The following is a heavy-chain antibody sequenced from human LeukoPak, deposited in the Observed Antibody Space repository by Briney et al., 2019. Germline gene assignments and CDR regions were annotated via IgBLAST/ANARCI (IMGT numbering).Heavy chain of an antibody. Sequence: GESLKISCKGSGYSFTSYWIGWVRQMPGKGLEWMGIIHPADSDIRSSPSFQGQVTISADRSISTAYLQWSSLKASDTAIFFCTQKPAYEILTGYEFDPWGQGTLVTVSS. V-gene: IGHV5-51*01. CDR2: IHPADSDI. CDR1: GYSFTSYW. D-gene: IGHD3-9*01. CDR3: TQKPAYEILTGYEFDP. J-gene: IGHJ5*02.